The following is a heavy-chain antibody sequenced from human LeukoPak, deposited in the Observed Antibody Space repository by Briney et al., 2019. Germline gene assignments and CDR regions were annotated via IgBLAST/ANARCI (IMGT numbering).Heavy chain of an antibody. Sequence: PGGSLRLSCAASGFTVGNNYMNWVRQAPGKGLEWVSLIFSHGETSYADSVKGRFTISRGNSKNTLYLQMNGLRVEDTAVYYCARDPPAVSINTHAWGQGTLVTVSS. J-gene: IGHJ4*02. V-gene: IGHV3-66*01. CDR3: ARDPPAVSINTHA. D-gene: IGHD5-12*01. CDR2: IFSHGET. CDR1: GFTVGNNY.